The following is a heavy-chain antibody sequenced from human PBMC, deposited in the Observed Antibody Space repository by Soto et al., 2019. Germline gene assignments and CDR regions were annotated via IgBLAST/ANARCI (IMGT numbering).Heavy chain of an antibody. J-gene: IGHJ4*02. V-gene: IGHV3-23*01. D-gene: IGHD2-21*01. Sequence: GGSLRLSCAASGFTFSSYAMALVRQAAGKGLEWVSSICDTGGCTYYADSVKGRFTFSRDNSKNTMLLQMNSLRAEDTAVYYCARIGSVSANFDYWGLGTLVTAPQ. CDR1: GFTFSSYA. CDR2: ICDTGGCT. CDR3: ARIGSVSANFDY.